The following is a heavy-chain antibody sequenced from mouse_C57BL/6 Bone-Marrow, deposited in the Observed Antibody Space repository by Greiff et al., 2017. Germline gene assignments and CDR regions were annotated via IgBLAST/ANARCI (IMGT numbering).Heavy chain of an antibody. V-gene: IGHV1-7*01. CDR3: ANSYYSNYRFAY. Sequence: VQLQQSGAELAKPGASVKLSCKASGYTFSSYWMHWVKQRPGQGLEWIGYINPSSGYTKYNQKFKDKATLTADKSSSTAYMQLSSLTYEDSAVYYCANSYYSNYRFAYWGQGTLVTVSA. D-gene: IGHD2-5*01. CDR1: GYTFSSYW. J-gene: IGHJ3*01. CDR2: INPSSGYT.